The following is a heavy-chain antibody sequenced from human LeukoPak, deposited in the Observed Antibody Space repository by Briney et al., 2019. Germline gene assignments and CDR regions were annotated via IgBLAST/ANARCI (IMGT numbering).Heavy chain of an antibody. CDR2: ISYDGSNK. CDR1: GFTFNSYA. Sequence: GRSLRLSCAASGFTFNSYAMHWVRQAPGKGLEWMAVISYDGSNKYYADSVKGRFTISRDNSKNTLYLQINSLRAEDTAVYYCARDKGKYDSSGYANWGQGTLVTVSS. CDR3: ARDKGKYDSSGYAN. V-gene: IGHV3-30-3*01. D-gene: IGHD3-22*01. J-gene: IGHJ4*02.